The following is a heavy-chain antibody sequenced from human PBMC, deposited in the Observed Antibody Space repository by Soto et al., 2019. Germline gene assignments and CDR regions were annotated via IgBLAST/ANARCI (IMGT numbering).Heavy chain of an antibody. CDR3: ARHPYYYGSGSYYNPYYYYYGMDV. J-gene: IGHJ6*02. Sequence: PSETLSLTCAVYAGSFSGYYWSWIRQPPGKGLEWIGEINHSGSTNYNPSLKSRVTISVDTSKSQFSLKLSSVTAADTAVYYCARHPYYYGSGSYYNPYYYYYGMDVWGQGTTVTVSS. D-gene: IGHD3-10*01. CDR2: INHSGST. V-gene: IGHV4-34*01. CDR1: AGSFSGYY.